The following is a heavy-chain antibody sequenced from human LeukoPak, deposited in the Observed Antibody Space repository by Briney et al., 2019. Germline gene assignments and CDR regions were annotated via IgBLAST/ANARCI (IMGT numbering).Heavy chain of an antibody. D-gene: IGHD3-22*01. CDR3: ARGRFPTKRSAYYYGAFDI. CDR1: GYTFTSYY. Sequence: ASVKVSCKASGYTFTSYYMHWVRQAPGQGLEWMGWINPNSGGTNYAQKFQGRVTMTRDTSTSTVYMELSSLRSEDTALYYCARGRFPTKRSAYYYGAFDIWGQGTMVTVSS. V-gene: IGHV1-2*02. CDR2: INPNSGGT. J-gene: IGHJ3*02.